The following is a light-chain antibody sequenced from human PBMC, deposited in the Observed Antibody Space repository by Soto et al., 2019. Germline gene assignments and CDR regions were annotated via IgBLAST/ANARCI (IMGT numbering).Light chain of an antibody. J-gene: IGLJ2*01. CDR2: EVT. CDR3: SSYAGSFQFVI. CDR1: SSDIGAYNY. V-gene: IGLV2-8*01. Sequence: QPVLTQAPSASGSPGQSVTISCTGTSSDIGAYNYVSWYQQYPGKAPKLIIYEVTYRPSGVPDRFSGSRSGNTASLTVSGLQEEDEATYFCSSYAGSFQFVIFGGGTKVTVL.